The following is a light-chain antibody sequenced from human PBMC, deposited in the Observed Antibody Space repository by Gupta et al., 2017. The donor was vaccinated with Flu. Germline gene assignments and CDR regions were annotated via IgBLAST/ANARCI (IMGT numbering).Light chain of an antibody. CDR3: QSYDNSLSGSKV. J-gene: IGLJ3*02. V-gene: IGLV1-40*01. CDR1: TSNIGAGYD. Sequence: QSVLPLPPPASCAPAQRLTISCPRSTSNIGAGYDVHWYQQVPGRAPKRLIFGNNNRPSGVADRFSGSKSGSSASLAIAGLQAEDEADYYCQSYDNSLSGSKVFGGGTKLTVL. CDR2: GNN.